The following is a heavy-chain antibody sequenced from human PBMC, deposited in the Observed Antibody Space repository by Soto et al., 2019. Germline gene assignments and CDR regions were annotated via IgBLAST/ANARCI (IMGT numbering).Heavy chain of an antibody. CDR3: ARELRLGIALPGRHX. V-gene: IGHV1-2*02. Sequence: GASVKVSCKASGYTFTGYSIHWVRQAPGQGLEWMGCINPNSGGTNYAQKFQGRVTINTAYMELIRLRSDATAVYYCARELRLGIALPGRHXWGQVPTGPVSX. CDR2: INPNSGGT. D-gene: IGHD6-19*01. CDR1: GYTFTGYS. J-gene: IGHJ6*01.